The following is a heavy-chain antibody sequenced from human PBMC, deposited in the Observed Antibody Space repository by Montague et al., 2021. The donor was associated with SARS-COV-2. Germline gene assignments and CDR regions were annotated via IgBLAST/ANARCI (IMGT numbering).Heavy chain of an antibody. V-gene: IGHV2-5*02. J-gene: IGHJ5*02. CDR3: APLGFDSRSYYTPHNWFDP. CDR1: GISLSTSGVG. CDR2: IYWDDDE. Sequence: PALGTPTQTLTLTCTFSGISLSTSGVGVAWIRQPPGKALEWLALIYWDDDERYSPSMRSRLTITKDTSENQVVLRMTNMDPMDTATYYCAPLGFDSRSYYTPHNWFDPWGQGILVTVSS. D-gene: IGHD3-10*01.